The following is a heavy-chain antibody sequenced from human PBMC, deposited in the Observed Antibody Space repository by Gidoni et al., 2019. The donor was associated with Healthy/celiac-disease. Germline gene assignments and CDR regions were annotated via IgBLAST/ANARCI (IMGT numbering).Heavy chain of an antibody. CDR3: AKAASSSSFDY. J-gene: IGHJ4*02. Sequence: QVQLVESGGGVVQPGRSLRLSCAASGFTFSSYGMHWVRQAPGKGLEWVAVISYDGSNKYYADSVKGRFTISRDNSKNTLYLQMNSLRAEDTAVYYCAKAASSSSFDYWGQGTLVTVSS. CDR1: GFTFSSYG. D-gene: IGHD6-13*01. V-gene: IGHV3-30*18. CDR2: ISYDGSNK.